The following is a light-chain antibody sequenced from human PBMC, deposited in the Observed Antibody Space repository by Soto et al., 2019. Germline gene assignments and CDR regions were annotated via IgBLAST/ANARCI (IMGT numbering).Light chain of an antibody. CDR2: SDT. CDR1: NIGSKG. V-gene: IGLV3-21*04. Sequence: SYELTQPPSVSVAPGKTASISCGGNNIGSKGVHWYQQKPGQAPVLVIYSDTDLPPVIPERFSGSNSANLATLTISRVEAGYEAAFSCLVWNIGGPNLVCGGGT. J-gene: IGLJ2*01. CDR3: LVWNIGGPNLV.